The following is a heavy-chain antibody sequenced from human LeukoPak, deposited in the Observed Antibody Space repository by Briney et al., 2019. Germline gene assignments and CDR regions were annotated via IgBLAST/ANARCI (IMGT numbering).Heavy chain of an antibody. CDR2: IRSKAYGGTT. V-gene: IGHV3-49*04. D-gene: IGHD3-10*01. CDR1: GFTFGDYG. Sequence: GGSLRLSCTASGFTFGDYGMSWVRQAPGKGLEWVGFIRSKAYGGTTEYAASVKGRFTISRDDSKSVAYLQVNSLKTEDTAVYYCTGSFGELSFFAYWGQGTLVTVSS. J-gene: IGHJ4*02. CDR3: TGSFGELSFFAY.